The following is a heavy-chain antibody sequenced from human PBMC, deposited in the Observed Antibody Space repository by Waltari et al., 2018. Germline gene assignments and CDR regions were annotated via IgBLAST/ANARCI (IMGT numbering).Heavy chain of an antibody. CDR1: GGSISSYY. CDR2: IYYSGST. D-gene: IGHD3-10*01. CDR3: ARSAVGEGAGFDY. V-gene: IGHV4-59*01. J-gene: IGHJ4*02. Sequence: QVQLQESGPGLVKPSETLSLTCTVSGGSISSYYWSWIRQPPGKGLEWIGYIYYSGSTNYTPPLKSRVTISVDTAKNQFSLKLSSVTAADTAVYYCARSAVGEGAGFDYWGQGTLVTVSS.